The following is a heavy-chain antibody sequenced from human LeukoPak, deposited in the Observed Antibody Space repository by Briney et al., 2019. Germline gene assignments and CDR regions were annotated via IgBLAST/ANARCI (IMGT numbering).Heavy chain of an antibody. V-gene: IGHV3-23*01. CDR1: GFTFSSYA. Sequence: GGSLRLSCAASGFTFSSYAMSWVRLAPGKGPEWVSAISGSGGSTYYADSVKGRFTISRDNSKNTLYLQMNSLRAEDTAVYYCAKDGSYGSGSSYFDYWGQGTLVTVTS. CDR3: AKDGSYGSGSSYFDY. J-gene: IGHJ4*02. CDR2: ISGSGGST. D-gene: IGHD3-10*01.